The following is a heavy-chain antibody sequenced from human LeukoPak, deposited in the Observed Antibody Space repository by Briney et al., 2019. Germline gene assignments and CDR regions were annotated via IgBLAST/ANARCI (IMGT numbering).Heavy chain of an antibody. V-gene: IGHV4-39*07. Sequence: SETLSLTCTVSGGSISSSSYYWGWIRQPPGKGLEWIGSIYYSGSTYYNPSLKSRVTISVDTSKNQFSLKLSSVTAADTAVYYCARASYYHFDYWGQGTLVTVSS. CDR3: ARASYYHFDY. CDR2: IYYSGST. J-gene: IGHJ4*02. D-gene: IGHD3-10*01. CDR1: GGSISSSSYY.